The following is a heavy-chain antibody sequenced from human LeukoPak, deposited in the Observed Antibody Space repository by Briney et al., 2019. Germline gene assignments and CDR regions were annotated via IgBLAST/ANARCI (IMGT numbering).Heavy chain of an antibody. CDR3: AKDLIQLWLFPDD. CDR2: IGGSGGSI. Sequence: GGSLRLSCAASGFTFSSYAMSWVRQAPGKGLEWVSGIGGSGGSIYYADPVKGRFTISRDNSKNTLYLQMNSLRAEDTAVYHCAKDLIQLWLFPDDWGQGTLVTVSS. J-gene: IGHJ4*02. V-gene: IGHV3-23*01. CDR1: GFTFSSYA. D-gene: IGHD5-18*01.